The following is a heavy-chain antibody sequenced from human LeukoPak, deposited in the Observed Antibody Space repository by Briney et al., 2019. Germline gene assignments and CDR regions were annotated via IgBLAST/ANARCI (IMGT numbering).Heavy chain of an antibody. CDR2: IYYSGST. D-gene: IGHD3-22*01. V-gene: IGHV4-59*08. CDR3: ARGPHDSSGYYYDY. J-gene: IGHJ4*02. CDR1: GGSISSYY. Sequence: PSETLSLTCTVSGGSISSYYWSWIRQPPGKGLEWTGYIYYSGSTNYNPSLKSRVTISVDTSKNQFSLKLSSVTAADTAVYYCARGPHDSSGYYYDYWGQGTLVTVSS.